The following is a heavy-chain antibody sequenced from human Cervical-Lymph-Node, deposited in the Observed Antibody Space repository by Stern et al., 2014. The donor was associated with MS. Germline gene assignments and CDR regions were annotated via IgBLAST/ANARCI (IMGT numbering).Heavy chain of an antibody. D-gene: IGHD5-12*01. CDR2: VNTNTGNP. CDR1: GYTFTTYP. Sequence: QMQLVQSGSELKKPGASVKVSCKASGYTFTTYPMNWVRQAPGQGLEWMGWVNTNTGNPTYAQGFTGRFVFSLDTSVSTAYLQINNLKAEDTAVYYCATIVATIHGPDDAFDIWGQGTMVTVSS. CDR3: ATIVATIHGPDDAFDI. J-gene: IGHJ3*02. V-gene: IGHV7-4-1*02.